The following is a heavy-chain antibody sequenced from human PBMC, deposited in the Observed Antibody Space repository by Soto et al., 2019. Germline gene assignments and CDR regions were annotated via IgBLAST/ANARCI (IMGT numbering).Heavy chain of an antibody. CDR1: GYSFTSYS. V-gene: IGHV1-46*01. J-gene: IGHJ5*02. D-gene: IGHD2-15*01. CDR3: GRDWGMGCNGGRCYATWLAP. CDR2: INPSGGST. Sequence: QVQLVQSGAEVKKPWASVKVSCKASGYSFTSYSLHWVRQAPGQGLEWVGSINPSGGSTLYSQTFTGRVPLNRATSSSTVYMELRSRKADDTAVYYCGRDWGMGCNGGRCYATWLAPWGQGTLVTVSS.